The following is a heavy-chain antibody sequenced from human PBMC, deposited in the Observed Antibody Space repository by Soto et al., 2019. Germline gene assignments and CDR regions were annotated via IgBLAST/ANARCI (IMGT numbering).Heavy chain of an antibody. V-gene: IGHV4-34*01. J-gene: IGHJ4*02. CDR2: INHSGST. D-gene: IGHD6-13*01. CDR3: ARYIAASGTYYLDF. CDR1: GGSFSGYY. Sequence: SETLSLTCAVYGGSFSGYYWTWIRQPPGTGLEWIGEINHSGSTNYNPSLKSRVSISVDTSKNQFSLKVSSVTAADTAVYYCARYIAASGTYYLDFWGQGTLVTVSS.